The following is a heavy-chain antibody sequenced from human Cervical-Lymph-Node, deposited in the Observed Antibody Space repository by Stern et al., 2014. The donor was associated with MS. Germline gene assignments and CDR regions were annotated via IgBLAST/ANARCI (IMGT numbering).Heavy chain of an antibody. V-gene: IGHV1-2*06. Sequence: VQLEESGAEVKKPGASVKVSCKASGYTFTGYYMHWVRQAHGQGLEWMGRINPNSGGTNYAQKFQGRVTMTRDTSISTAYMELSRLRSDDTAVYYCARERALIVGATTGFDYWGQGTLVTVSS. CDR1: GYTFTGYY. CDR3: ARERALIVGATTGFDY. D-gene: IGHD1-26*01. J-gene: IGHJ4*02. CDR2: INPNSGGT.